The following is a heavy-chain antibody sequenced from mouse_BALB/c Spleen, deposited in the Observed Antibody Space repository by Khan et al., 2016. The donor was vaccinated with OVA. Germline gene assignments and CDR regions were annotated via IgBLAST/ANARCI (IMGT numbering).Heavy chain of an antibody. D-gene: IGHD2-12*01. CDR2: INPYNDYT. J-gene: IGHJ3*01. Sequence: VQLQQPGAELVRPGASVKISCKAFGYTFTNHHINWVKQRPGQGLDWIGYINPYNDYTNYNQKFKGKATLTVDKSSSTAYLELSSLTSDDSAVSSCGRAWRLRRNAWFSYWGQGTLVTVSA. CDR3: GRAWRLRRNAWFSY. CDR1: GYTFTNHH. V-gene: IGHV1S45*01.